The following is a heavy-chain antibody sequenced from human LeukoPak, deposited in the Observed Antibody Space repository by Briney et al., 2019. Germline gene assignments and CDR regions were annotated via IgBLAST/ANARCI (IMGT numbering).Heavy chain of an antibody. V-gene: IGHV4-31*03. Sequence: SQTLSLTCTVSGGSISSGGYYWSWIRQHPGKGLEWIGEINHSGSTNYNPSLKSRVTISVDTSKNQFSLKLSSVTAADTAVYYCARCGYSYAVDYWGQGTLVTVSS. CDR2: INHSGST. D-gene: IGHD5-18*01. CDR1: GGSISSGGYY. J-gene: IGHJ4*02. CDR3: ARCGYSYAVDY.